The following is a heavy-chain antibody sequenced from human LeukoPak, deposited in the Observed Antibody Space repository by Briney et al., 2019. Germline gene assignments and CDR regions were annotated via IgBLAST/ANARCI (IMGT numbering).Heavy chain of an antibody. J-gene: IGHJ4*02. CDR1: GGSISSGSYY. V-gene: IGHV4-61*02. D-gene: IGHD3-9*01. Sequence: SQALSVTCTGSGGSISSGSYYWSWIRQPAGKGLGWIGRIYTSGSTNYSPSLKSRVTISVDTSKNQFSLKLSSVTAVDTAVYYCARIDILTSYFNYWGQGTLVTVSS. CDR2: IYTSGST. CDR3: ARIDILTSYFNY.